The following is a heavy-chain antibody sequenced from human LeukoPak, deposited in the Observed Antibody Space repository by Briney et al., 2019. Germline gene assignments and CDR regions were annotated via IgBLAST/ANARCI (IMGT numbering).Heavy chain of an antibody. J-gene: IGHJ4*02. CDR3: ARLRRHGSSSYGSDY. CDR1: GYSFTSYW. V-gene: IGHV5-10-1*01. D-gene: IGHD6-13*01. Sequence: GEPLKISCKGSGYSFTSYWISWVRQMPGKGLEWMGRIDPSDSYTNYSPSFQGHVTISADKSISTAYLQWSSLKASDTAMYYCARLRRHGSSSYGSDYWGQGTLVTVSS. CDR2: IDPSDSYT.